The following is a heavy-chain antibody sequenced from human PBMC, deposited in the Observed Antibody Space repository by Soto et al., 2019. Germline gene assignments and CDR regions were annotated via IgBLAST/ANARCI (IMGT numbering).Heavy chain of an antibody. Sequence: HPGGSLRLSCVASGFSFSSYGMHWVRQAPGKGLEWVAVISYDGGDIYYADSVKGRFTISRDNSKNTLDLQMNSLRGEDTAVYYCAKDTDVVGAAYKFDYWGQGTLVTVSS. CDR3: AKDTDVVGAAYKFDY. D-gene: IGHD1-26*01. J-gene: IGHJ4*02. V-gene: IGHV3-30*18. CDR1: GFSFSSYG. CDR2: ISYDGGDI.